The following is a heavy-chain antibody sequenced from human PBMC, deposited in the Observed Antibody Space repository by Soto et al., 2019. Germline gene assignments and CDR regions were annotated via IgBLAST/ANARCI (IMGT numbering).Heavy chain of an antibody. CDR3: ARGRTRALDY. Sequence: QLVQSGAEVKKPGASVKVSCKASGYIFTSQGISWVRQAPGQGLEWMGWISTYNGNPNYAQKLQGRVTMTTNTSTTTAFLELRSLTSDVTAVYYCARGRTRALDYWGQGTPVIVSS. CDR2: ISTYNGNP. V-gene: IGHV1-18*01. J-gene: IGHJ4*02. CDR1: GYIFTSQG. D-gene: IGHD1-7*01.